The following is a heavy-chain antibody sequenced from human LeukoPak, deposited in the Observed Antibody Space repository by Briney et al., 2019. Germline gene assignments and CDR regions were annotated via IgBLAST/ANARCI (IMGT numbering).Heavy chain of an antibody. CDR2: ISYTGNT. D-gene: IGHD4-11*01. CDR1: GGSINSDY. J-gene: IGHJ4*02. V-gene: IGHV4-59*01. CDR3: ARRTDGHSFFDN. Sequence: SETLSLTCTVSGGSINSDYWSWIRQPPGKRLEWIGCISYTGNTNYNPSLKGRVTITVDSSKTQFSLKLSSVTAADTAVYYCARRTDGHSFFDNWGQGSLVTVSS.